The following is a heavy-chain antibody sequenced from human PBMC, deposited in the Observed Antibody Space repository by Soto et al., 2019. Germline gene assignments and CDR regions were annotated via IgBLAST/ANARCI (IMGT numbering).Heavy chain of an antibody. D-gene: IGHD3-22*01. CDR1: GYTFTSYA. J-gene: IGHJ4*02. V-gene: IGHV1-3*01. Sequence: ASVKVSCKASGYTFTSYAMHWVRQAPGQRLEWMGWINAGNGNTKYSQKFQGRVTITRDTSASTAYMELSSLRSEDTAVYYCARVGDSSGYYQFDYWGQGTLVTVSS. CDR2: INAGNGNT. CDR3: ARVGDSSGYYQFDY.